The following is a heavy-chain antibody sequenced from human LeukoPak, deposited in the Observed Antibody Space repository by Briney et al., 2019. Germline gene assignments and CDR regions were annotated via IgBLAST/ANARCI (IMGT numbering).Heavy chain of an antibody. CDR1: GYTFTSYD. CDR2: MNPNSGNT. CDR3: ARLRGDAFDI. V-gene: IGHV1-8*03. J-gene: IGHJ3*02. Sequence: ASVKVSCKASGYTFTSYDINWVRQATGQGLEWMGWMNPNSGNTGYAQKFQGRVHIPRHTSVRTAYMELSSLRSEDTAVHYCARLRGDAFDIWGQGTMVSVSS.